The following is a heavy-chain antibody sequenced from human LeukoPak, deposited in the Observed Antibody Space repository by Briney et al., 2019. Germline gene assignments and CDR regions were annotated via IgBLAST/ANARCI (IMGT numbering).Heavy chain of an antibody. D-gene: IGHD3-10*01. CDR2: FNSDGRNT. Sequence: GGSLRLSCAASGFTFSSSWMHWVRQAPGKGPVWVSSFNSDGRNTTYADSVKGRFTVSRDNAKNTLFLQMNSLRAEDTAVYFCAMTFASGSYYQYFDYWGQGTLVTVSS. V-gene: IGHV3-74*01. CDR1: GFTFSSSW. CDR3: AMTFASGSYYQYFDY. J-gene: IGHJ4*02.